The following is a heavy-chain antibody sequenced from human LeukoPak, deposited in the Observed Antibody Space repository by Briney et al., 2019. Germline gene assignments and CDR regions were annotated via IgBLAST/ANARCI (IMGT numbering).Heavy chain of an antibody. CDR1: GNTLTELS. CDR2: FDPEDGEI. Sequence: ASVKVSCKVSGNTLTELSIQWVRQAPGKGLEWMGGFDPEDGEIIYAQKFQGRVTITADKSTSTAYMELSSLRSEDTAVYYCARGKGYYYGSGSYYAFDIWGQGTMVTVSS. CDR3: ARGKGYYYGSGSYYAFDI. D-gene: IGHD3-10*01. J-gene: IGHJ3*02. V-gene: IGHV1-24*01.